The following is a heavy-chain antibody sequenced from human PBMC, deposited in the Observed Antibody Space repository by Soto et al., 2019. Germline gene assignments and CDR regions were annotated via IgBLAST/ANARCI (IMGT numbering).Heavy chain of an antibody. V-gene: IGHV3-23*01. J-gene: IGHJ4*02. CDR1: GFTFSTYP. Sequence: EVQLLESGGALVQPGGSLRLSCAASGFTFSTYPMSWVRQAPGKGLEWVSGISASGGDTPYADSVKGRFTISRDNSKNMLYLQMNSLRVEDTAVYYCATKLSGHNPFDDWGQGTLVTVSS. D-gene: IGHD1-1*01. CDR3: ATKLSGHNPFDD. CDR2: ISASGGDT.